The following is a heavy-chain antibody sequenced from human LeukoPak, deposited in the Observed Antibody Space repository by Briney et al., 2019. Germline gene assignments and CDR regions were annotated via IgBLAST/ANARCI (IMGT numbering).Heavy chain of an antibody. Sequence: PGTSLRLSCATSGFIFSHYGMHWVRQAPDKGLEWVAVIWSDGTTQFYADSVKGRFTISRDSTNTVYLQMNRMREEDAVVYFCARDAQRGFDYSNSLQYWGQGALVTVSS. CDR1: GFIFSHYG. CDR2: IWSDGTTQ. D-gene: IGHD4-11*01. J-gene: IGHJ4*02. CDR3: ARDAQRGFDYSNSLQY. V-gene: IGHV3-33*01.